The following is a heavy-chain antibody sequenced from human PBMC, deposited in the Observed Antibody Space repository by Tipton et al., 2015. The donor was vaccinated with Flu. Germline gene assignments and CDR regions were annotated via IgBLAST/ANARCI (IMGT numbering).Heavy chain of an antibody. J-gene: IGHJ4*02. V-gene: IGHV3-7*03. CDR1: GFTFSNYD. CDR3: AAFCGGDCYIVNY. CDR2: ISQDGSEK. D-gene: IGHD2-21*01. Sequence: SLRLSCAASGFTFSNYDMHWIRQAPRKGLEWVAHISQDGSEKYYVDSVKGRFTISRDNAKKSLYLQMNSLRVEDTAVYYCAAFCGGDCYIVNYWGQGTLVTVSS.